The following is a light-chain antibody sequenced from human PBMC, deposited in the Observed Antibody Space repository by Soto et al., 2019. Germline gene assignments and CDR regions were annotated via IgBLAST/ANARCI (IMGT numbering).Light chain of an antibody. Sequence: DIQMTQSPSTLSASVGDRVTITCRASQNIMNWLAWYQQKPGKAPKLLIYQASSLLSGVPSRFSGSGSGTEFTLTISRLQPDDFATYYCQQYNSYPETFGQGTKVELK. CDR3: QQYNSYPET. CDR2: QAS. J-gene: IGKJ1*01. V-gene: IGKV1-5*03. CDR1: QNIMNW.